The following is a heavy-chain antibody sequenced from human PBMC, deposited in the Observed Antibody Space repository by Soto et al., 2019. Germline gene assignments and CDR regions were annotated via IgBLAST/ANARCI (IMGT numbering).Heavy chain of an antibody. D-gene: IGHD4-17*01. CDR2: ISYDGSNK. CDR3: AKDPLIYGDSFMDV. Sequence: GGSLRLSCAASGFTFSSYGMHWVRQAPGKGLEWVAVISYDGSNKYYADSVKGRFTISRDNSKNTLYLQMNSLRAEDTAVYYCAKDPLIYGDSFMDVWGKGTTVTVSS. J-gene: IGHJ6*03. CDR1: GFTFSSYG. V-gene: IGHV3-30*18.